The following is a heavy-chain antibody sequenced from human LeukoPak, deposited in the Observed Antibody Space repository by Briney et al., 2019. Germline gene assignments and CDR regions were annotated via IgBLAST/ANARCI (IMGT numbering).Heavy chain of an antibody. J-gene: IGHJ4*02. CDR1: GDSVSTNSAT. CDR2: TYYRSKWYS. D-gene: IGHD6-19*01. V-gene: IGHV6-1*01. Sequence: SQTLSLTCAISGDSVSTNSATWNWIRQSPSRGLEWLGRTYYRSKWYSDYAVSVKSRLTINSDTSKNQFSLQLNSVTPEDTAVYYCTRDVGYTSGLLYWDQGTLVTVSS. CDR3: TRDVGYTSGLLY.